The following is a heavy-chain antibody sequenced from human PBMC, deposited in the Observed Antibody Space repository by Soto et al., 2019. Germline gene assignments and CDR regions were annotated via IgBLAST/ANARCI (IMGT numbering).Heavy chain of an antibody. CDR3: ARIAVAGYYYYYGMDV. CDR2: IYPGDSDT. J-gene: IGHJ6*02. D-gene: IGHD6-19*01. Sequence: LGESLKISCKGSGYSFTSYWIGWVRQMPGKGLEWMGIIYPGDSDTRYSPSFQGQVTISADKSISTAYLQWSSLKASDTAMYYCARIAVAGYYYYYGMDVWGQGTTVTVSS. CDR1: GYSFTSYW. V-gene: IGHV5-51*01.